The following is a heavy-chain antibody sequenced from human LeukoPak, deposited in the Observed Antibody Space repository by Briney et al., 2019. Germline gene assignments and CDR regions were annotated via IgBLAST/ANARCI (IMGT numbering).Heavy chain of an antibody. CDR2: ISGSGVNT. CDR1: GFTFSSYA. CDR3: AKSGPYCSSTSCYIPDY. V-gene: IGHV3-23*01. J-gene: IGHJ4*02. Sequence: GGSLRLSCAASGFTFSSYAMSWVRQAPGKGLEWVSAISGSGVNTYYADSVKGRFTISRDNSKNTLYLQMSSLRAEDTAVYYCAKSGPYCSSTSCYIPDYWGQGALVTVSS. D-gene: IGHD2-2*02.